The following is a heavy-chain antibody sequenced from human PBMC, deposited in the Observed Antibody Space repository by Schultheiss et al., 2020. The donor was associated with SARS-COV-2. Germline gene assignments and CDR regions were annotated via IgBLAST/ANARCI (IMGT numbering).Heavy chain of an antibody. CDR3: ARMWFGDLTLDP. CDR1: GGSFSGYY. J-gene: IGHJ5*02. V-gene: IGHV4-59*01. CDR2: IYYSGST. D-gene: IGHD3-10*01. Sequence: SQTLSLTCAVYGGSFSGYYWSWIRQPPGKGLEWIGYIYYSGSTNYNPSLKSRVTISLDTSKNHFSLKLSSVTAADTAVYYCARMWFGDLTLDPWGQGTLVTVSS.